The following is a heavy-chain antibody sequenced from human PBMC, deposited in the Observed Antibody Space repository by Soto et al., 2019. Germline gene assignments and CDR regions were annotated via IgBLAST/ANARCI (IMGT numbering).Heavy chain of an antibody. CDR3: AKNGQPPYYYYGLDV. J-gene: IGHJ6*02. D-gene: IGHD2-8*01. V-gene: IGHV1-18*01. Sequence: ASVKVSCTASVYTFSRYGISWVRQAPGQGLEWMGWISGYNGDTNYAQKFQGRVTMTIDTSTTTAYMELRGLTSDDTAIYYCAKNGQPPYYYYGLDVWGQGTTVTVSS. CDR1: VYTFSRYG. CDR2: ISGYNGDT.